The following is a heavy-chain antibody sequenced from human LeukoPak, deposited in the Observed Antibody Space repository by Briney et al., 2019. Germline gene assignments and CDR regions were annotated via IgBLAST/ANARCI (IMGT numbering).Heavy chain of an antibody. Sequence: GGSLRLSCAAPGFTFNSYSMKWVRQAPGKGLEWISYLSRSGSTIYYAASVKGRFTISRDNAKNSLYLQMNSLRADDTAVYYCARIWDGYSGSDYWGQGTLVTVSS. CDR3: ARIWDGYSGSDY. CDR1: GFTFNSYS. CDR2: LSRSGSTI. D-gene: IGHD1-26*01. V-gene: IGHV3-48*01. J-gene: IGHJ4*02.